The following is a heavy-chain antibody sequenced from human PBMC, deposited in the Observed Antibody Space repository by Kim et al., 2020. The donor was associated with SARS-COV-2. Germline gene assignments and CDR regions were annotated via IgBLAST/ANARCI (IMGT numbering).Heavy chain of an antibody. J-gene: IGHJ4*02. CDR1: GFTFNTYA. V-gene: IGHV3-23*01. Sequence: GGSLRLSCAASGFTFNTYAMSWVRQPPGKGLEWVSAISDSGAGRYYTDSVRGRFSISRDNSRNTLYLHMDSLRVEDTALYYCARRFYYGSRSYYLDDYWGQGTLVTVSS. D-gene: IGHD3-10*01. CDR3: ARRFYYGSRSYYLDDY. CDR2: ISDSGAGR.